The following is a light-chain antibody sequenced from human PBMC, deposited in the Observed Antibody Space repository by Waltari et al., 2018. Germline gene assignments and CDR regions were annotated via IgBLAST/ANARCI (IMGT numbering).Light chain of an antibody. V-gene: IGKV2-30*01. CDR3: MQGAHWPRT. J-gene: IGKJ1*01. CDR2: QVS. CDR1: QSLLFSDGKNY. Sequence: DVVLTQSPLSLPVTIGQVASIPCRSSQSLLFSDGKNYLNWFHQRPGQAPRRLIYQVSNRKSGVPDRFSGSGSVTDFTLKITRVEAEDVGVYFCMQGAHWPRTFGQGTRVEIK.